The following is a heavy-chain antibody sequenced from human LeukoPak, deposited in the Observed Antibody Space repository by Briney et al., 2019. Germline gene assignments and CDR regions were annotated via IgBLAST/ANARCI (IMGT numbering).Heavy chain of an antibody. CDR1: GFSFSSST. V-gene: IGHV1-58*01. CDR2: IVVGSGDT. Sequence: ASVKVSCKTSGFSFSSSTVQWVRQARVQGLEWIGWIVVGSGDTNYAQKFQERVTITRDMSTSTAYMDLSSLRSEDTAVYYCAARPDDYVTFDIWGQGTMVTVSS. CDR3: AARPDDYVTFDI. J-gene: IGHJ3*02. D-gene: IGHD3-16*01.